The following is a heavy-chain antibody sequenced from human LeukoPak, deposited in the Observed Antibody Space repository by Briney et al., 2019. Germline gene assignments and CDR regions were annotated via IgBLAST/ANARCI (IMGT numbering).Heavy chain of an antibody. CDR2: ISYDENNK. D-gene: IGHD5-24*01. CDR3: AKKRDAFDI. V-gene: IGHV3-30*18. J-gene: IGHJ3*02. Sequence: GRSLRLSCAASGFTFSSHGMHWVRQAPGKGLEWVAVISYDENNKYYADSVKGRFTISRDNSKNTLYLHMNSLRAEDTAMYYCAKKRDAFDIWGQGTVVAVSS. CDR1: GFTFSSHG.